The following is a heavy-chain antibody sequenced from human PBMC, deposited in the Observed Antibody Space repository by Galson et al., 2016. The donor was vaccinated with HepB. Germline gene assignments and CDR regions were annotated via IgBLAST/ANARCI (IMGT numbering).Heavy chain of an antibody. V-gene: IGHV3-23*01. Sequence: SLRLSCAASGFTFIDYAMSWVRQAPGKGLEWVSGISGSSGHTYYADSVKGRFTISRDNSKNTLYLQMSGLRVEDTAVFYCAKEPYGSGWFGQFDPWGQGTLVSVSS. CDR3: AKEPYGSGWFGQFDP. J-gene: IGHJ5*02. D-gene: IGHD6-19*01. CDR1: GFTFIDYA. CDR2: ISGSSGHT.